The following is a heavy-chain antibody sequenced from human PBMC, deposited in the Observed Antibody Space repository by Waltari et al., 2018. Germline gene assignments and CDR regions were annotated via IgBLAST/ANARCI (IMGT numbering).Heavy chain of an antibody. J-gene: IGHJ4*02. CDR2: ISGSGSRT. D-gene: IGHD5-12*01. CDR3: ARGGVATMEGFDY. Sequence: EVQLVESGGGLVQPGGSLRLSCAASGFTFSSYVMSWVRQAPGKGLEWVSTISGSGSRTYYANSVKGQFTISRDNSKKTLYLQMNSLGAEDTAVYYCARGGVATMEGFDYWGQGTLVTVSS. CDR1: GFTFSSYV. V-gene: IGHV3-23*04.